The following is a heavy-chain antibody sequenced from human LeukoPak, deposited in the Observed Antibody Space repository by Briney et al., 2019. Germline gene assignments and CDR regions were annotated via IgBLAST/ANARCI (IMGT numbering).Heavy chain of an antibody. J-gene: IGHJ5*01. CDR2: AHYTGST. V-gene: IGHV4-59*01. CDR3: ASQPFGSSYYWLDS. D-gene: IGHD6-13*01. Sequence: SETLSLTCNVSGDSISSYYWSWIRQPPGKGLEWLGYAHYTGSTNYNPSLKSRVTMSVDTSKNQFSLKLSSVTAADTAVYYCASQPFGSSYYWLDSWGQGTLVTVSS. CDR1: GDSISSYY.